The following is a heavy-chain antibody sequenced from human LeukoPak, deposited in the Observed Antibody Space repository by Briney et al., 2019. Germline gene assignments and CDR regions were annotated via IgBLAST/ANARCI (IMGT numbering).Heavy chain of an antibody. Sequence: PGGSLRLSCAASGFTFSSYAMSWVRQAPGKGLEWVSYISSSGSTIYYADSVKGRFTISRDNAKNSLYLQMNSLRAEDTAVYYCARGVGQWLTNNWFDPWGQGTLVTVSS. J-gene: IGHJ5*02. CDR2: ISSSGSTI. CDR3: ARGVGQWLTNNWFDP. CDR1: GFTFSSYA. D-gene: IGHD6-19*01. V-gene: IGHV3-48*03.